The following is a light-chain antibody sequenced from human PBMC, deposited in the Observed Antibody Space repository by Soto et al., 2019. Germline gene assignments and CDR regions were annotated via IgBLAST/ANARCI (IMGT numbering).Light chain of an antibody. CDR3: CSYAGNYILV. J-gene: IGLJ2*01. V-gene: IGLV2-11*01. CDR1: SSDVGGYNY. CDR2: DVS. Sequence: QSALTQPRSVSGSPGQSVTISCTGTSSDVGGYNYVSWYQQHPGKAPKLLIYDVSKRPSGVPDRFSGSKSGNTASLTISGLQVEDEADYYCCSYAGNYILVFGGGTKLTVL.